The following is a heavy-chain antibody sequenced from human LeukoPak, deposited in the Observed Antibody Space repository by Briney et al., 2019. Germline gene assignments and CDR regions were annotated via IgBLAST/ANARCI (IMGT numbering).Heavy chain of an antibody. V-gene: IGHV4-39*01. CDR3: ARQPLGFCGGDCYSGYFQH. J-gene: IGHJ1*01. Sequence: SETLSLTCTVSGDSISSNSYYWGWIRQPPAKGLEWIGSIYYSGSTNYNPSLKSRVTISVDTSKNQFSLKLSSVTAADTAVYYCARQPLGFCGGDCYSGYFQHWGQGTLVTVSS. CDR2: IYYSGST. CDR1: GDSISSNSYY. D-gene: IGHD2-21*02.